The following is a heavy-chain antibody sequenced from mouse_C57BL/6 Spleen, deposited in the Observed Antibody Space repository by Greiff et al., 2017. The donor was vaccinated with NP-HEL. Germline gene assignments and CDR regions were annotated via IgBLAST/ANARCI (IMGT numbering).Heavy chain of an antibody. Sequence: VQLQQSGAELVRPGASVKLSCTASGFNIKDDYMHWVKQRPEQGLEWIGWIDPENGDTEYASKFQGKATITADPTSNTAYLQLSSLTSEDTAVYYCTTRAMDYWGQGTSVTVSS. CDR2: IDPENGDT. J-gene: IGHJ4*01. CDR1: GFNIKDDY. CDR3: TTRAMDY. V-gene: IGHV14-4*01.